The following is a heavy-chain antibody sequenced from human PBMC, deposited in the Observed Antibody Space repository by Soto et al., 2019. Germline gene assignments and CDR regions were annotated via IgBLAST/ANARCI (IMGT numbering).Heavy chain of an antibody. CDR3: GRGGPEWQVTADCHY. V-gene: IGHV3-30*03. CDR2: VSHDGRNT. D-gene: IGHD6-19*01. CDR1: GFTFSDYA. J-gene: IGHJ4*02. Sequence: VQLVESGGGVVQPGRSLRLSCAASGFTFSDYAMHWVRQAPGKGLKWVAVVSHDGRNTHYADSVKGRFTISRDSSKNTVSLAMTRLRAEDGAGSYCGRGGPEWQVTADCHYWGQAAGVTVPS.